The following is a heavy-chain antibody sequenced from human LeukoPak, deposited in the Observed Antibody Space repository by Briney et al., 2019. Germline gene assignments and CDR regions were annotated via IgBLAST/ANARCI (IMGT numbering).Heavy chain of an antibody. CDR1: RFTFSSHW. Sequence: GGSLRLSCVASRFTFSSHWMQWVRQAPGKGLVWVSRINSDGNSTSYADSVKGRFTISRDNAKNTLYLQMNRLRVEDTAVYYCASGARASRHRPSNYYYYMDVWGKGTTVTVSS. CDR2: INSDGNST. J-gene: IGHJ6*03. CDR3: ASGARASRHRPSNYYYYMDV. D-gene: IGHD6-6*01. V-gene: IGHV3-74*01.